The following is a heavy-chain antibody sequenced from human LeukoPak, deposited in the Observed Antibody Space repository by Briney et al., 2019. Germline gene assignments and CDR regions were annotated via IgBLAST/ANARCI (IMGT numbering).Heavy chain of an antibody. CDR3: ARSEGYNFQS. CDR1: GGSISSGSYY. CDR2: IYTSGST. V-gene: IGHV4-61*02. J-gene: IGHJ4*02. D-gene: IGHD5-24*01. Sequence: KPSQTLSLTCTVSGGSISSGSYYWSWIRQPAGKGLEWIGRIYTSGSTNYNPSLKSRVTISVDTSKNQFSLKLSSVTAADTAVYYCARSEGYNFQSWGQGTLVTVSS.